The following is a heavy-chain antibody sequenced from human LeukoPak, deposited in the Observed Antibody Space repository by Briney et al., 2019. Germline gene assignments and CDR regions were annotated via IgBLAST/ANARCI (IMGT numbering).Heavy chain of an antibody. CDR3: AGDNRWFGELLPFDY. D-gene: IGHD3-10*01. Sequence: ASVKVSCKASGYTFTSYYMHWVRQAPGQGLEWMGIINPSGGSTSYAQKFQGRVTMTRDTSTSTVYMELSSLRSEDTAVYYCAGDNRWFGELLPFDYWGQGTLVTVSS. CDR1: GYTFTSYY. CDR2: INPSGGST. J-gene: IGHJ4*02. V-gene: IGHV1-46*01.